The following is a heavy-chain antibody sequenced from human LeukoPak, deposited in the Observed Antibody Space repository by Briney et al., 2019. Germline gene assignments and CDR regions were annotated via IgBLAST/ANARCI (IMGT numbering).Heavy chain of an antibody. CDR3: ARHRSSGREYEYYFDY. CDR1: GGSISSYY. J-gene: IGHJ4*02. Sequence: PSETLSLTCTVSGGSISSYYWSWIRQPPGKGLEWIGYIYYSGSTNYNPSLKSRVTISVDTSKNQFSLKLSSVTAADTALYYCARHRSSGREYEYYFDYWGQGTLVTVSS. CDR2: IYYSGST. D-gene: IGHD6-19*01. V-gene: IGHV4-59*08.